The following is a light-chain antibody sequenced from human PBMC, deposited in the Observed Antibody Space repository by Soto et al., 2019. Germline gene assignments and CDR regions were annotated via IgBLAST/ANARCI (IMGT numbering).Light chain of an antibody. J-gene: IGKJ2*01. Sequence: EILLTQSPGTLSLSPGERATLSCRASQTVSSAFVAWYQHRHGQAPSLLIYGSSNRATGIPDRFSGSGSGTDFTLTISRLEPEDFAVYYCQHYGSLPYTFGQGTKLDIK. V-gene: IGKV3-20*01. CDR1: QTVSSAF. CDR2: GSS. CDR3: QHYGSLPYT.